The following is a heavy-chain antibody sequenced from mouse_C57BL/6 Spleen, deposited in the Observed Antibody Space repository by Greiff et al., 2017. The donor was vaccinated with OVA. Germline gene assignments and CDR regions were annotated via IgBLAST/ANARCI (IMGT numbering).Heavy chain of an antibody. J-gene: IGHJ4*01. Sequence: QVQLQQPGAELVKPGASVKLSCKASGYTFTSYWMQWVKQRPGQGLEWIGEIDPSDSYTNYNQKFKGKATLTVDTSSSTAYMQLSSLTSEDSAVYYCNYVDYWGQGTSVTVSS. CDR3: NYVDY. CDR1: GYTFTSYW. CDR2: IDPSDSYT. D-gene: IGHD1-1*01. V-gene: IGHV1-50*01.